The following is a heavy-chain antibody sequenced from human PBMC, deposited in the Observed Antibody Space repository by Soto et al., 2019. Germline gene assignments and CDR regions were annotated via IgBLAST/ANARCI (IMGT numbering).Heavy chain of an antibody. J-gene: IGHJ4*02. D-gene: IGHD3-22*01. V-gene: IGHV3-48*01. Sequence: EVQLVESGGGLVQPGGSLRLSCAASGFTFSSYSMNWVRQAPGKGLEWVSYITSSSSAMYYADPVKGRFTISRDNAKNSLYLQMNSLRAEDTAVYYCARNDSSGYYYGIDYWGQGTLVTVSS. CDR2: ITSSSSAM. CDR1: GFTFSSYS. CDR3: ARNDSSGYYYGIDY.